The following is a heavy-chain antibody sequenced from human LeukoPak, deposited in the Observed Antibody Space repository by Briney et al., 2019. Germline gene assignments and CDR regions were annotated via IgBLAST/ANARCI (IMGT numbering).Heavy chain of an antibody. CDR2: IRYDGTNK. CDR1: GFTFSSYG. Sequence: GGSLRLSCAASGFTFSSYGMHWVRQAPGKGLEWVAFIRYDGTNKYYADSVKGRFTISRDNSKNTLYLQMNSLRADDTAIYYCMKHYCTSTTCPGRSEYYFDYWGQGTVVTVSS. J-gene: IGHJ4*02. V-gene: IGHV3-30*02. CDR3: MKHYCTSTTCPGRSEYYFDY. D-gene: IGHD2-2*01.